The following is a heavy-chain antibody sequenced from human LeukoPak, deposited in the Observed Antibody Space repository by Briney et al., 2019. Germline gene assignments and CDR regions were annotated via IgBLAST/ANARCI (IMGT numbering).Heavy chain of an antibody. CDR3: AKNPTAMVKFSYNWFDP. V-gene: IGHV3-23*01. J-gene: IGHJ5*02. D-gene: IGHD5-18*01. Sequence: GGSLRLSCAASGFTFSSYAMSWVRQAPGKGLEWGSAISGSGGSTYYADSAKGRFTISRDNSKNTLYLQMNSLRAEDTAVYYCAKNPTAMVKFSYNWFDPWGQGTLVTVSS. CDR1: GFTFSSYA. CDR2: ISGSGGST.